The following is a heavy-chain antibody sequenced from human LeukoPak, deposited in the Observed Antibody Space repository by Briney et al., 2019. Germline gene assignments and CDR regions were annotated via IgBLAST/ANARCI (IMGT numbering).Heavy chain of an antibody. CDR1: GGSFSGYY. CDR2: INHSGST. D-gene: IGHD2-15*01. V-gene: IGHV4-34*01. CDR3: ARSSPARYCSGGSCYSKPLDY. Sequence: SETLSLTCAVYGGSFSGYYWSWIRQPPGKGLEWIGEINHSGSTNYNPSLTSRVTISVDTSKNQFSLKLSSVTAADTAVYYCARSSPARYCSGGSCYSKPLDYWGQGTLVTVAS. J-gene: IGHJ4*02.